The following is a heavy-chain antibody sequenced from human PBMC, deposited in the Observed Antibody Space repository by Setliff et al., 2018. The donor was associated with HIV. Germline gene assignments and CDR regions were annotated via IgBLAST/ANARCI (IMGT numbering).Heavy chain of an antibody. D-gene: IGHD3-16*01. CDR1: GASINSGDYY. J-gene: IGHJ3*01. V-gene: IGHV4-30-4*01. Sequence: SETLSLTCSVSGASINSGDYYWSWIRQSPGEGLEWIGYIYYSGYYKAYYDSNPALKSRFSASVDTSRNQFSLELQSMTAADTAMYYCARAISFDFPSGLKGTFDVWGLGTMVT. CDR3: ARAISFDFPSGLKGTFDV. CDR2: IYYSGYYKA.